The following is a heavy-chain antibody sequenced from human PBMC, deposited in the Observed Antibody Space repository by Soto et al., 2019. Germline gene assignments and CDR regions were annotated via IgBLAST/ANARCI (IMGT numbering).Heavy chain of an antibody. CDR1: GYTFSGYY. CDR3: ARTGVADAFEI. V-gene: IGHV1-2*02. D-gene: IGHD3-3*01. Sequence: ASVKVSCKASGYTFSGYYIHWLRQAPGQGLEWMGWINPNSGGTNYAQKFQGRVTVTRDTPTSTAYMELSRLTSDDTAVYYCARTGVADAFEIWGQGTMVTVSS. CDR2: INPNSGGT. J-gene: IGHJ3*02.